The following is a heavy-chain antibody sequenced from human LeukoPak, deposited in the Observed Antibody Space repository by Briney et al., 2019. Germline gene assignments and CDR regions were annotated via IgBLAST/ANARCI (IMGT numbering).Heavy chain of an antibody. CDR3: AKGHRNGGFDY. V-gene: IGHV4-59*01. CDR2: LAYSGST. CDR1: GGPISSDS. J-gene: IGHJ4*02. D-gene: IGHD3-10*01. Sequence: SGTLSLTCTVSGGPISSDSWSWLRQPPGKGLEWVGYLAYSGSTNYNPSLKSAVTISVDTSKNQFSLRLNSVTAADTAVYYCAKGHRNGGFDYWGQGTLVTVSS.